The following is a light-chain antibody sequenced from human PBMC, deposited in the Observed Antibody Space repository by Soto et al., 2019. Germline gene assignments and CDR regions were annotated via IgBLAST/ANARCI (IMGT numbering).Light chain of an antibody. CDR3: HLYNYY. CDR1: ESFNTW. Sequence: DIPMTQSPSTLSASVGDRVIITCRTSESFNTWVAWYQQKPGRAPKLLIYDASRLESGVPSRFSGSGSGTEFTLTISSLQPDDFATYYCHLYNYYFGPGTKVDIK. J-gene: IGKJ3*01. V-gene: IGKV1-5*01. CDR2: DAS.